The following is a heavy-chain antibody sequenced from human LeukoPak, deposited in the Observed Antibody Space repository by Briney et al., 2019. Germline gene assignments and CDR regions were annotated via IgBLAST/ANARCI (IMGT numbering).Heavy chain of an antibody. D-gene: IGHD2-8*01. V-gene: IGHV1-69*13. J-gene: IGHJ6*03. Sequence: SVKVSFKASGGTFSSYAISWVRQAPGQGLEWMGGIIPIFDTANYAQKFQGRVTITADESTSTAYMELSSLRSEDTAVYYCARGLMEMDYYYYMDVWGKGTTVTISS. CDR3: ARGLMEMDYYYYMDV. CDR2: IIPIFDTA. CDR1: GGTFSSYA.